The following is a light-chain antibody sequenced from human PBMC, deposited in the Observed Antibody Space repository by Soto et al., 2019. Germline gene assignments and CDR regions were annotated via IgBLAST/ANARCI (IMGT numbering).Light chain of an antibody. Sequence: DIVMTQSPLSLPVTPGEPASISCRSSQSLLHSNGYNYLDWYLQKPGQSPQLLIYLGSNRSSGVPDRFSGSGSGTDFTLKISRVEAEDVGVYYCMQRIEFPTLTFGGGTKVDIK. J-gene: IGKJ4*01. CDR1: QSLLHSNGYNY. CDR3: MQRIEFPTLT. V-gene: IGKV2-28*01. CDR2: LGS.